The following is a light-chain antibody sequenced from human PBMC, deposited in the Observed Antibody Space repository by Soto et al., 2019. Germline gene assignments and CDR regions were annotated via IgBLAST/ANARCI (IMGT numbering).Light chain of an antibody. CDR2: DDT. CDR1: NFGSKS. J-gene: IGLJ2*01. CDR3: QVWDSSSVV. V-gene: IGLV3-21*02. Sequence: SYELTQPPSVSVAPGQTARITCGVNNFGSKSVHWYQHKPGQAPVLVVYDDTDRPSGVPERLSGSNSGNTATLTISRVGAGDEADYYCQVWDSSSVVFGGGTKVTVL.